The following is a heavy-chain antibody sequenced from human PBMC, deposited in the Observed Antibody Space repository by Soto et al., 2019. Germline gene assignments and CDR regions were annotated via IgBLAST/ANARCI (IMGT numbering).Heavy chain of an antibody. J-gene: IGHJ6*01. D-gene: IGHD2-2*01. CDR2: IIPFLRTP. V-gene: IGHV1-69*01. CDR3: AKGLCHTTGCPHPPYDHYAMDV. Sequence: QVQLVQSGPEVKKPGSSVKVSCESSGDTFRSYAMSWVRQAPGQGLEWMGGIIPFLRTPNYSQKFQGRVTITADESTRTTYMEPRGLSSQDTAIYFCAKGLCHTTGCPHPPYDHYAMDVWGPGTTVTLSS. CDR1: GDTFRSYA.